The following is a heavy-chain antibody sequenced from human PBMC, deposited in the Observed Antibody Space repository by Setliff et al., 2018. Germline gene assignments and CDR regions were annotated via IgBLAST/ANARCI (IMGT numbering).Heavy chain of an antibody. Sequence: GGSLRLSCEASGFTFSSYEMNWVRQAPGKGLEWVSYISIGGSTLYYADSVKGRFTISRDDSKSIAYLRMNSLKIEDTAVYYCTRDFWPESSGFAFGQWGQGTLVTVSS. CDR2: ISIGGSTL. V-gene: IGHV3-48*03. CDR3: TRDFWPESSGFAFGQ. J-gene: IGHJ4*02. D-gene: IGHD3-22*01. CDR1: GFTFSSYE.